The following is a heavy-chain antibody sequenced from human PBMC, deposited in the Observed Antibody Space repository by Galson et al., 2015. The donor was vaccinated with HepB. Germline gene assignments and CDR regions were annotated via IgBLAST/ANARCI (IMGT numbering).Heavy chain of an antibody. J-gene: IGHJ1*01. CDR3: ATDGSYCTRTGCSTVEYFQY. D-gene: IGHD2-2*01. CDR2: IRYDGSKN. CDR1: GFTFSTYA. V-gene: IGHV3-30-3*01. Sequence: SLRLSCAASGFTFSTYAMHWVRQAPGEGLEWVALIRYDGSKNYYADSVKGRFTISRDNSKNTLYLQMNSLRAEDTAVYYCATDGSYCTRTGCSTVEYFQYWGQGTLVTVSS.